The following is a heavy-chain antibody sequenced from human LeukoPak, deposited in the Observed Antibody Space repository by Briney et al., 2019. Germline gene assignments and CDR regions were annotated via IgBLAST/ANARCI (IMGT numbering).Heavy chain of an antibody. Sequence: GGSLRLSCAASGFTFSGSAMHWVRQASGKGLEWVGRIRSKTNNYATAYAASGKGRFTISRDDSKNTAYLQMNSLKTEDTAVYYCTSRRYGSGWPDYYYDGMDVWGQGTTVTVSS. J-gene: IGHJ6*02. CDR1: GFTFSGSA. CDR3: TSRRYGSGWPDYYYDGMDV. V-gene: IGHV3-73*01. CDR2: IRSKTNNYAT. D-gene: IGHD6-19*01.